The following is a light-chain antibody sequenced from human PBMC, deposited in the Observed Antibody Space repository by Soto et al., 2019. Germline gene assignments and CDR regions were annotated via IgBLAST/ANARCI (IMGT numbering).Light chain of an antibody. J-gene: IGKJ2*01. Sequence: EIVLKQSPGTLSLSQGERATLSCRASQTIRSNFLTWYQQKPGQAPRLFIYGASTRAAGIPDSFSGSGSGTDFTLTISRLEPEDFAVYYCQHYYSSSCLTFRHGTKLQIK. CDR1: QTIRSNF. V-gene: IGKV3-20*01. CDR2: GAS. CDR3: QHYYSSSCLT.